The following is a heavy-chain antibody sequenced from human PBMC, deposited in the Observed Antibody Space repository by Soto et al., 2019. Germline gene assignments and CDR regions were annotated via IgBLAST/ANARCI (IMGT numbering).Heavy chain of an antibody. V-gene: IGHV3-7*01. J-gene: IGHJ6*02. CDR1: GFTFSSYW. CDR2: IKQDGSEK. D-gene: IGHD2-21*01. CDR3: ERDLWFLSIYYGMDV. Sequence: GGSLRLSCAASGFTFSSYWMSWVRQAPGKGLEWVANIKQDGSEKYYVDSVKGRFTISRDNAKNSLYLQMNSLRAEDTAVYYCERDLWFLSIYYGMDVWGQGTTVTVSS.